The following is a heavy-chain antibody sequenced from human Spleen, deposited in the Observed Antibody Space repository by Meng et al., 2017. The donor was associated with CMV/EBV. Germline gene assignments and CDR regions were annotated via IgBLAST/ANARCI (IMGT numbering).Heavy chain of an antibody. Sequence: FTFSSSAMHWVRQAPGKGLEWVALISYDGTKKYYAGSVTGRFTISKDTPKSTLYLQMNSLRAEDTAVYYCARDRRKYGSGYYWFDPWGQGTLVTVSS. V-gene: IGHV3-30*04. D-gene: IGHD3-22*01. CDR1: FTFSSSA. CDR2: ISYDGTKK. J-gene: IGHJ5*02. CDR3: ARDRRKYGSGYYWFDP.